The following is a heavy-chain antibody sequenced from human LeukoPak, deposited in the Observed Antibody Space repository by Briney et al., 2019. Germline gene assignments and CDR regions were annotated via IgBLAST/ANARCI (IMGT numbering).Heavy chain of an antibody. CDR3: ASDGRGTGGTYHHTFDL. CDR1: GLRFSNYN. J-gene: IGHJ3*01. Sequence: TGGSLRLSGAATGLRFSNYNMNWVRQGPGKGLEWISYVTTSSSAIYYADSVKGRFTISRDNAKSSLYLQMDSLRDEDTAVYYCASDGRGTGGTYHHTFDLWGQGTMVTVSS. V-gene: IGHV3-48*02. D-gene: IGHD1-26*01. CDR2: VTTSSSAI.